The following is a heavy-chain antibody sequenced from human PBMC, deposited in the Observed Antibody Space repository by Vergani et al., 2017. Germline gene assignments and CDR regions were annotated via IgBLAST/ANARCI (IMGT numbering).Heavy chain of an antibody. D-gene: IGHD2-8*02. CDR1: GGTFNTYA. Sequence: QVQLVQSGAEVKKPGSSVKVSCKTSGGTFNTYAISWVRQAPGQGLEWMGGIIPIFGTANYAQKFQGRVTISADESTSTAYMELRSLRSDDTAVYYCARDSHPGGYRANDAFDIWGQGTMVTVSS. J-gene: IGHJ3*02. CDR3: ARDSHPGGYRANDAFDI. V-gene: IGHV1-69*13. CDR2: IIPIFGTA.